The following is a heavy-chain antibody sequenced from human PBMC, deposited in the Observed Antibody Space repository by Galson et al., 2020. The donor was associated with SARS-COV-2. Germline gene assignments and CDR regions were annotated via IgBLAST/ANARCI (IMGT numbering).Heavy chain of an antibody. V-gene: IGHV1-18*01. CDR1: GYTFTSNG. CDR3: GGLSTGWYGLDY. CDR2: ISGYTGHP. Sequence: GESLKISSKASGYTFTSNGIGWVRQAPGQGLEWMGWISGYTGHPYYAQNVQGRVTMTTDTSTTTAYMELRSLRPDDAAVYYCGGLSTGWYGLDYWGQGTQVTVSS. D-gene: IGHD6-19*01. J-gene: IGHJ4*02.